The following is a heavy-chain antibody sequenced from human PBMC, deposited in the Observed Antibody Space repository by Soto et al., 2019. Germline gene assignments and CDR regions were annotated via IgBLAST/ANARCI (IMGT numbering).Heavy chain of an antibody. D-gene: IGHD4-17*01. CDR2: IKQDGSEK. Sequence: EVQLVESGGGLVQPGGSLRLSCAASGFTFSSNWMSWVRQAPGKGLEWVANIKQDGSEKYYVDSVKGRFTISRDNAKNSLYLQMTSLRAEDTAVYYCAGEAVTTSKGFDYWGQGTLVTVSS. V-gene: IGHV3-7*01. CDR3: AGEAVTTSKGFDY. J-gene: IGHJ4*02. CDR1: GFTFSSNW.